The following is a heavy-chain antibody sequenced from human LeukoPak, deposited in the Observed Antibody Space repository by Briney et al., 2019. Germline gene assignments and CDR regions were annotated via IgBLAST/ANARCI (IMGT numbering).Heavy chain of an antibody. CDR1: GFTFSSYE. V-gene: IGHV3-48*03. Sequence: QPGGSLRLSCAASGFTFSSYEMNWVRQAPGKGLEWVSYISSGSSSIFYADSVKGRFTISRDNSKNSLYLQMNSLRVEDTAVYYCARGGIAARLAYWGQGALVTVSS. CDR3: ARGGIAARLAY. D-gene: IGHD6-6*01. CDR2: ISSGSSSI. J-gene: IGHJ4*02.